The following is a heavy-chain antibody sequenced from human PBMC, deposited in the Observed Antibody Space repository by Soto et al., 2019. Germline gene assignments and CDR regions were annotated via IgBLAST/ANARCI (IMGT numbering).Heavy chain of an antibody. CDR2: ISYDGSNK. CDR1: GFTFSSYA. J-gene: IGHJ4*02. CDR3: PRGDIILTPAAIFGHFDY. Sequence: QVQLVESGGGVVQPGRSLRLSCAASGFTFSSYAMHWVRQAPGKGLEWVAVISYDGSNKYYADSVKGRFTISRDNSKNTLYLQMNSLRAEDTAVYYCPRGDIILTPAAIFGHFDYWGQGTLVSVSS. V-gene: IGHV3-30-3*01. D-gene: IGHD2-2*01.